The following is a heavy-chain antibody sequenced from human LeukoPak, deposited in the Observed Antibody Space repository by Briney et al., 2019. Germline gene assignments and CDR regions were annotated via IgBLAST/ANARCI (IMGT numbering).Heavy chain of an antibody. D-gene: IGHD6-6*01. CDR1: GSTLSSYG. J-gene: IGHJ4*02. Sequence: GGSPRLSCAASGSTLSSYGMHWVRQAPGKGLEWVAFIRYDGSNKYYADSVKGRFTISRDNSKNTLYLQMNSLRAEDTAVYYCASELICIAARPCADYWGQGTLVTVSS. CDR2: IRYDGSNK. V-gene: IGHV3-30*02. CDR3: ASELICIAARPCADY.